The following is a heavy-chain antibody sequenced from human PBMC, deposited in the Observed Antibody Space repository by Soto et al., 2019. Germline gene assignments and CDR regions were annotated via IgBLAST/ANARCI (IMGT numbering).Heavy chain of an antibody. Sequence: SETLSLTCTVSGGSISSGGYYWSWIRQHPGKGLEWIGYIYYSGSTYYNPSLKSRVTISVDTSKNQFSLKLSSVTAADTAVYYCARGGDLLWFGELSQKKNYYYYGMDVWGQGTRVTVSS. CDR3: ARGGDLLWFGELSQKKNYYYYGMDV. V-gene: IGHV4-31*03. CDR1: GGSISSGGYY. D-gene: IGHD3-10*01. J-gene: IGHJ6*02. CDR2: IYYSGST.